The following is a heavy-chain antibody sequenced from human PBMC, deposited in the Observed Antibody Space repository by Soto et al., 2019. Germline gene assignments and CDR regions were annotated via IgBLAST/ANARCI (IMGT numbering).Heavy chain of an antibody. Sequence: QVQLVESGGGVVQPGRPLRLSCVASTSTFRTYGMHWVRQAPGKGLEWVAVISYDSISTGYGDSVRGRFTISRDNSKNTLYLQMNSLTTEDTAVYYGAREAGCNGGECNVYFDYWGQGTLVTVSS. J-gene: IGHJ4*02. D-gene: IGHD2-8*02. CDR1: TSTFRTYG. CDR2: ISYDSIST. CDR3: AREAGCNGGECNVYFDY. V-gene: IGHV3-30*03.